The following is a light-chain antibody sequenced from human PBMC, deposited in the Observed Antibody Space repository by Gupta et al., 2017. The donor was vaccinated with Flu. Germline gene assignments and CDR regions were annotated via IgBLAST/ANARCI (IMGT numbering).Light chain of an antibody. Sequence: PASLSASAGDRVTITCRASHDISIFLAWYQQQPGKAPKLLIYSASTLQHGVPSRFSGSGSGTDFTLTISHLESEDLATYYCQQDGNSPGSFGQGTRMDIK. J-gene: IGKJ5*01. CDR2: SAS. CDR1: HDISIF. V-gene: IGKV1-8*01. CDR3: QQDGNSPGS.